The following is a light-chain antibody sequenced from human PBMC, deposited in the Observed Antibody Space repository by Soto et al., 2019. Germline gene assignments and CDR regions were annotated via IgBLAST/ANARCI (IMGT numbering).Light chain of an antibody. V-gene: IGKV3-20*01. Sequence: EIVMTQSPATLSVSPGERSTLSCRASQSVSSDLAWYHQKPGQAPRLLIYGASTRATGIPDRFSGSGSGTDFTLTISRLEPEDFAVYYCQQYGSSPPGEFGQGTKVDIK. CDR2: GAS. CDR3: QQYGSSPPGE. CDR1: QSVSSD. J-gene: IGKJ1*01.